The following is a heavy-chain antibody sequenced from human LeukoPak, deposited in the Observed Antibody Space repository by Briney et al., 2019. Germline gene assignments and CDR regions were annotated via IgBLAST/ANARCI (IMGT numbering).Heavy chain of an antibody. J-gene: IGHJ5*02. D-gene: IGHD3-10*01. CDR2: IYYSGST. CDR3: GSNNYNTSLKSRVTISVATSKNQFSLKLSYVTAADTAVYYCARMPVSCTYSSSGWFDP. V-gene: IGHV4-59*01. Sequence: PAETLSLTCAVSGGSISSYYWSWVRQPPGKGLEWVGDIYYSGSTNYNPALKRRGTIAVGPAKNQFLHKLSSVTAADTAVYYSGSNNYNTSLKSRVTISVATSKNQFSLKLSYVTAADTAVYYCARMPVSCTYSSSGWFDPWGQGTLVTVSS. CDR1: GGSISSYY.